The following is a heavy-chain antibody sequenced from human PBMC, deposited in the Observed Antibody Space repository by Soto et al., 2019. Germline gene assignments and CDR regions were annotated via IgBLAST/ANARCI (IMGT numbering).Heavy chain of an antibody. CDR2: INAGNGNT. CDR1: GYTFTSYA. D-gene: IGHD3-10*01. V-gene: IGHV1-3*01. CDR3: GLSSYGSGEDYFDY. Sequence: GASVKVSSKASGYTFTSYAMHWVRQAPGQRLEWMGWINAGNGNTKYSQKFQGRVTITRDTSASTAYMELSSLRSEDTAVYYCGLSSYGSGEDYFDYWGQGTLVTVSS. J-gene: IGHJ4*02.